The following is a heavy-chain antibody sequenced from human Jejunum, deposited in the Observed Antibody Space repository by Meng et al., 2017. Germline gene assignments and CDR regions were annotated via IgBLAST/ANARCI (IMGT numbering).Heavy chain of an antibody. CDR3: ARDKYAYALGYFDY. CDR1: GYSFDRFG. D-gene: IGHD2-2*01. V-gene: IGHV1-18*01. J-gene: IGHJ4*02. CDR2: ISAYTGKT. Sequence: ASVKVSCKASGYSFDRFGISWVRQAPGQGLEWMGWISAYTGKTDFSQKFQGRVTMTTDTSTNTAYMELRRLRSDDTALYYCARDKYAYALGYFDYWGQGTQVTVSS.